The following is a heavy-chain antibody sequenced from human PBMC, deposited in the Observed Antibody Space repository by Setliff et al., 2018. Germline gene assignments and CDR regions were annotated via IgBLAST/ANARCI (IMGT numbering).Heavy chain of an antibody. D-gene: IGHD6-13*01. V-gene: IGHV4-39*01. CDR2: IYYSGST. CDR3: ARRGRGSSWFDTLFDY. CDR1: GGSIRSSSYY. Sequence: LSLTCTVSGGSIRSSSYYWGWIRQPPGKGLEWIGSIYYSGSTYYNPSLKSRVTISVDTSKNQFSLKLSSVTAADTAVYYCARRGRGSSWFDTLFDYWGQGTLVTVSS. J-gene: IGHJ4*02.